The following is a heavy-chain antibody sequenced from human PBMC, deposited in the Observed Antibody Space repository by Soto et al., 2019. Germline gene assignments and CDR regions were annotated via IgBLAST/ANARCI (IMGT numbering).Heavy chain of an antibody. CDR2: ISGSDGKT. J-gene: IGHJ4*02. Sequence: GSLRLSCTTSGFSFASFAMTWVRQAPGKGLEWVATISGSDGKTYYADSVKGRFSISRDTSRNTLYLQMNSLRADDTAIYYCAKWSYLDYWGQGTRVTVSS. D-gene: IGHD3-3*01. CDR3: AKWSYLDY. CDR1: GFSFASFA. V-gene: IGHV3-23*01.